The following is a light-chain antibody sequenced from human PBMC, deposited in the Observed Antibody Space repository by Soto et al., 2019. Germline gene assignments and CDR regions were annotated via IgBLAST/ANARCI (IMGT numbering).Light chain of an antibody. CDR1: SGHSTYA. V-gene: IGLV4-69*01. CDR3: QTWGTGSWV. J-gene: IGLJ3*02. Sequence: QPVLTQSPSASASLGASVKLTCTLSSGHSTYAIAWHQQQPEKGPRYLMKVDGDGSHYKGDGIPDRFSGSSSGAERYLTISSLQSEDEADYYCQTWGTGSWVFGGGTQLTVL. CDR2: VDGDGSH.